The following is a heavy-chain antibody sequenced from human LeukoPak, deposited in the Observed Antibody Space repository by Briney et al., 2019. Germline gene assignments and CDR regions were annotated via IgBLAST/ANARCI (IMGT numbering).Heavy chain of an antibody. V-gene: IGHV3-74*01. J-gene: IGHJ4*02. CDR1: GFTFSSYW. CDR3: ARDPHSSGCDY. Sequence: GGALRLSCAASGFTFSSYWMHWVRPAPGKGLVWVSRINSDGSSTSYADSVKGRFTISRDNAKNTLYLQMNSLRAEDAAVYYCARDPHSSGCDYWGQGTLVTVSS. D-gene: IGHD6-19*01. CDR2: INSDGSST.